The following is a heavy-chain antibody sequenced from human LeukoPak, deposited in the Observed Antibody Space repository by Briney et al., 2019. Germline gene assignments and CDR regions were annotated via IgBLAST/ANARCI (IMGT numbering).Heavy chain of an antibody. CDR3: AKDRRLAAFDY. J-gene: IGHJ4*02. CDR1: GFTFSSYG. V-gene: IGHV3-23*01. Sequence: GGTPRLSCAASGFTFSSYGMSWVRQAPGKGLEWVSGITGRGENIYYAGSVKGRFTISRDNSKNTLYLQMNSLRAEDTAVYYCAKDRRLAAFDYGGQGTLVTVSS. D-gene: IGHD6-25*01. CDR2: ITGRGENI.